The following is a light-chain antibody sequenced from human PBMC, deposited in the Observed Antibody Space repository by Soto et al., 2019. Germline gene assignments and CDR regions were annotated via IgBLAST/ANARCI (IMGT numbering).Light chain of an antibody. CDR2: DVS. CDR3: QLYGDSPT. Sequence: IVLTQSPGTLSLSPGERATLACRACQRVTSKFLAWFQHKPGQSPRLLLYDVSTRATGFPDRFSGSGSGTDFTLLISRLEPEDFAVYYCQLYGDSPTFGGGTKVESK. V-gene: IGKV3-20*01. J-gene: IGKJ4*01. CDR1: QRVTSKF.